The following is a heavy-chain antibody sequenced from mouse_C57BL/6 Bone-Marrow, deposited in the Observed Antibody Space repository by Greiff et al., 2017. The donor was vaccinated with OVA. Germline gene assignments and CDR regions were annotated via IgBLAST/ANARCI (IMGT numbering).Heavy chain of an antibody. J-gene: IGHJ2*01. D-gene: IGHD4-1*01. CDR3: ARKELEAFDY. Sequence: VQLQQPGAELVMPGASVKLSCKASGYTFTSYWMHWVKQRPGQGLEWIGEIDPSDSYTNYNQKFKGKSTLTVDKSSSTASMQLSSLTSEYSAVYYCARKELEAFDYWGQGTTLTVSS. CDR2: IDPSDSYT. V-gene: IGHV1-69*01. CDR1: GYTFTSYW.